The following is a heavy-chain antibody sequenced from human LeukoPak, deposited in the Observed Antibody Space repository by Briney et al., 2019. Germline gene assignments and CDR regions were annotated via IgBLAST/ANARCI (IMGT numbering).Heavy chain of an antibody. CDR1: GVSISGFY. V-gene: IGHV4-59*08. CDR2: IFYRGSFSYGGTT. D-gene: IGHD1/OR15-1a*01. J-gene: IGHJ4*02. Sequence: PSETLSLTCTVSGVSISGFYWIWIRQSPGRGLEWMGSIFYRGSFSYGGTTSYNPSLQSRVTISVDTSRNAFSLRLRSVTAADTAVYYCARQISENKDYWGQGTLVTVSS. CDR3: ARQISENKDY.